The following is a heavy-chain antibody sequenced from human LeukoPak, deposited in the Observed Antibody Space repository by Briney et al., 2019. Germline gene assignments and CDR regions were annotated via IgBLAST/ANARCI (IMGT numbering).Heavy chain of an antibody. CDR2: IYHSGST. J-gene: IGHJ5*02. Sequence: SETLSLTCTVSGYSISSGYDWGWIRQPPGKGLEWIGSIYHSGSTYYNPSLKSRVTISVDTSKNQFSLKLSSVTAADTAVYYCAGMTWNRSWFDPWGQGTLVTVSS. CDR1: GYSISSGYD. V-gene: IGHV4-38-2*02. D-gene: IGHD1/OR15-1a*01. CDR3: AGMTWNRSWFDP.